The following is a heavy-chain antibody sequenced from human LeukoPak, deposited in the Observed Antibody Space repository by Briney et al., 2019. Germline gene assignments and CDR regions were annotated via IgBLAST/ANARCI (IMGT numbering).Heavy chain of an antibody. Sequence: SQTLSLTCAISGDSVSSNSAAWNWIRRSPSRGLEWLGRTYYRSKWYNDYAVSVKSRITINPDTSKNQFSLQLNSVTPEDTAVYYCARDPGIAAAGIFDYWGQGTLVTVSS. CDR2: TYYRSKWYN. V-gene: IGHV6-1*01. D-gene: IGHD6-13*01. J-gene: IGHJ4*02. CDR3: ARDPGIAAAGIFDY. CDR1: GDSVSSNSAA.